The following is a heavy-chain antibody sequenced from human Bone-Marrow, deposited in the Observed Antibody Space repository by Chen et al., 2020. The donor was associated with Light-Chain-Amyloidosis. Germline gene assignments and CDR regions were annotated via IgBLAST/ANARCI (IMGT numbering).Heavy chain of an antibody. J-gene: IGHJ4*02. CDR2: IYPDDSDA. CDR1: GYTFPNYW. D-gene: IGHD5-12*01. Sequence: VQLEQSGPEVKTPGESLKISCKGSGYTFPNYWIGWVRQMPGKGLEWMGVIYPDDSDARYSPSFEGQVTISADKSITTAYLQWRSLKASDTAMYYCARRRDGYNFDYWGQGTLVTVSS. V-gene: IGHV5-51*01. CDR3: ARRRDGYNFDY.